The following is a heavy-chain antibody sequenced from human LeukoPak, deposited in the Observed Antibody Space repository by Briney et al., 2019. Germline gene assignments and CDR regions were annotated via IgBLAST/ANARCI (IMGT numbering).Heavy chain of an antibody. V-gene: IGHV3-11*03. J-gene: IGHJ4*02. D-gene: IGHD5-18*01. CDR1: GFTFSDYY. Sequence: GGSLRLSCAASGFTFSDYYMSWIRQAPGKGLEWVSYISSSSSYTNYADSVKGRFTISRDNAKNSLYLHLNSLRAEDTAVYYCVRTKRGYTLKPYYFDYWGQGTQVTVSS. CDR2: ISSSSSYT. CDR3: VRTKRGYTLKPYYFDY.